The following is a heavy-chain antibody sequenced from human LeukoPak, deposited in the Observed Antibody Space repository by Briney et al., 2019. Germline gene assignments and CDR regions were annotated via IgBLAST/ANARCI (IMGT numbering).Heavy chain of an antibody. CDR2: TSHSGST. V-gene: IGHV4-34*01. J-gene: IGHJ4*02. CDR3: ARVERLGYEDY. Sequence: SETLSLTCAVYGGSFSGYYWSWIRQPPGKGLEWIGETSHSGSTNYNPSLESRVTISADTSKNQFSLKLTSVTAADTAVYYCARVERLGYEDYWGQGTLVTVS. CDR1: GGSFSGYY. D-gene: IGHD2-15*01.